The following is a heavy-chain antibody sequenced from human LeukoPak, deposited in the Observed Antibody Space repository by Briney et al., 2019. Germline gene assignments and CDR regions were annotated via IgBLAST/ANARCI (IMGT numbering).Heavy chain of an antibody. D-gene: IGHD3-22*01. CDR2: ISESGST. J-gene: IGHJ5*02. CDR3: ASGGHHYDSSGFHWFDP. Sequence: SETLSLTCTVSGGSISRHYWNWIRQPPGKGLEWIGYISESGSTNYNPSLKSRVSMSVDLSKNQFSLKVNSVTAADTAVSYCASGGHHYDSSGFHWFDPWGQGAPVTVSS. CDR1: GGSISRHY. V-gene: IGHV4-4*08.